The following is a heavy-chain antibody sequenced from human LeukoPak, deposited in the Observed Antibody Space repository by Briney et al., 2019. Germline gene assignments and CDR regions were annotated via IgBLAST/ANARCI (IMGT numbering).Heavy chain of an antibody. CDR1: GFTVSSNY. Sequence: SGGSLRLSCAASGFTVSSNYMSWVRQAPGKGLEWVSVIYSGGSTYYADSVKGRFTISRDNSKNTLYLQMNSLRAEDTAVYYCAKDLYRTVTTGDWFDPWGQGTLVTVSS. CDR2: IYSGGST. CDR3: AKDLYRTVTTGDWFDP. D-gene: IGHD4-17*01. V-gene: IGHV3-66*01. J-gene: IGHJ5*02.